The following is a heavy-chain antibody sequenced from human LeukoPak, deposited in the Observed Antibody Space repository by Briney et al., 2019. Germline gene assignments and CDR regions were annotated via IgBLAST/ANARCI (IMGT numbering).Heavy chain of an antibody. J-gene: IGHJ4*02. Sequence: PGGSLRLSCIVSGFTFSGYEMSWVRQAPGKGPEWVSCISSSGGSPYYADSVEGRFTISRDNAKNSLFLQINSLRVEDTAIYYCVSGGRWLYLGDYWGQGTLVTVSS. CDR2: ISSSGGSP. CDR1: GFTFSGYE. D-gene: IGHD5-24*01. V-gene: IGHV3-48*03. CDR3: VSGGRWLYLGDY.